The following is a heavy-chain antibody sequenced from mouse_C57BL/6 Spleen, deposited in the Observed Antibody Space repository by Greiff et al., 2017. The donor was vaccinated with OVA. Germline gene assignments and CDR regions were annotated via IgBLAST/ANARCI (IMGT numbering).Heavy chain of an antibody. CDR3: TGRYGYAVDWFAY. CDR1: GFTFSNYW. J-gene: IGHJ3*01. D-gene: IGHD2-2*01. V-gene: IGHV6-3*01. CDR2: IRLKSDNYAT. Sequence: DVKLVESGGGLVQPGGSMKLSCVASGFTFSNYWMNWVRQSPEKGLEWVAQIRLKSDNYATHYEESVKGRFTMSRDDSKRCVYLQLINLRAEDTGISYFTGRYGYAVDWFAYWGQGTLVTVSA.